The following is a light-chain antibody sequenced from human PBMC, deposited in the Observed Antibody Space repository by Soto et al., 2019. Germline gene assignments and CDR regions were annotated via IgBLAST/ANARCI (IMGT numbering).Light chain of an antibody. V-gene: IGLV2-14*01. CDR1: VGL. CDR3: SSYTSSTNYV. Sequence: QSVLTQPASVSGSPGQSITISCTGTVGLVSWYQQHPGKVPKLIIYEVSYRPSGISNRFSGSKSGNTASLTISGLQAEDEADYYCSSYTSSTNYVFGTGTKV. J-gene: IGLJ1*01. CDR2: EVS.